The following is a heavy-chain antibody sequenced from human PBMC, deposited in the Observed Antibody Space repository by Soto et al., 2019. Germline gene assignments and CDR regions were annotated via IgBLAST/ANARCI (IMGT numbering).Heavy chain of an antibody. Sequence: SPTRTDTCTVSGDSISNNSAAWNWIRQSPSRGLEWLGRTYYRSKWYNDYAVSVKSRITINPDTSKNQFSLQLNSVTPEDTAVYYCAREGIGAAAYRYGMDVWGQGTTVTLSS. D-gene: IGHD6-13*01. J-gene: IGHJ6*02. CDR3: AREGIGAAAYRYGMDV. CDR1: GDSISNNSAA. CDR2: TYYRSKWYN. V-gene: IGHV6-1*01.